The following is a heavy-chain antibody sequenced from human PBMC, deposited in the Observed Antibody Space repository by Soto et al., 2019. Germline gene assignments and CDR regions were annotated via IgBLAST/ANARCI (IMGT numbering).Heavy chain of an antibody. J-gene: IGHJ4*02. Sequence: GASVKVSCKASGGTFNSYAISWVRQAPGKGLEWVSVVYDDGRTFYAGSVKGRFIISRDNSKNTLYLQMNSLRAEDTAVYYCARDRDDLIRYFDWGQGTLVTVSS. CDR3: ARDRDDLIRYFD. CDR2: VYDDGRT. CDR1: GGTFNSYA. V-gene: IGHV3-53*01. D-gene: IGHD3-9*01.